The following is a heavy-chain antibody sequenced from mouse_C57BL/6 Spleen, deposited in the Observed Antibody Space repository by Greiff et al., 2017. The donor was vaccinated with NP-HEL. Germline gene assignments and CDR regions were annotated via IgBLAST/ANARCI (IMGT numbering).Heavy chain of an antibody. CDR1: GYTFTSYW. J-gene: IGHJ2*01. Sequence: QVQLQQPGAELVMPGASVKLSCKASGYTFTSYWMHWVKQRPGQGLEWIGEIDPSDSYTNYNQKFKGKSTLTVDKSSSTAYMQLSSLTSEDSAVYYCARRGLYSNYSDYWGQGTTLTVSS. CDR2: IDPSDSYT. D-gene: IGHD2-5*01. CDR3: ARRGLYSNYSDY. V-gene: IGHV1-69*01.